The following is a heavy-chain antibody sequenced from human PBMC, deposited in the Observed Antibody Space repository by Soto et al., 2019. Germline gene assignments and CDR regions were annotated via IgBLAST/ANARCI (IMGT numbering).Heavy chain of an antibody. V-gene: IGHV3-49*03. J-gene: IGHJ3*02. D-gene: IGHD3-22*01. CDR3: TRVGATYYYDSSGYYEAGFRSSAFDI. CDR1: GFTFGDYA. CDR2: IRSKAYGGTT. Sequence: GGSLRLSCTASGFTFGDYAMSWFRQAPGKGLEWVGFIRSKAYGGTTEYAASVKGRFTISRDDSKSIAYLQMNSLKTEDTAVYYCTRVGATYYYDSSGYYEAGFRSSAFDIWGQGTMVTVSS.